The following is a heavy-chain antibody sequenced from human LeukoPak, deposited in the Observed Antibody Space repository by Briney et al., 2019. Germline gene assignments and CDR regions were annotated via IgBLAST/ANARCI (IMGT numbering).Heavy chain of an antibody. V-gene: IGHV3-13*01. Sequence: GGSLRLACAASGFTFSSYDMHCVRQATGKGLEWVSAIGTAGDTYYPGSVKGRFTISRENAKNSLYLQMNSPRAEDTAVYYCARVLDYGGNWYYYYGMDVWGQGTTVTVSS. CDR1: GFTFSSYD. J-gene: IGHJ6*02. D-gene: IGHD4-23*01. CDR3: ARVLDYGGNWYYYYGMDV. CDR2: IGTAGDT.